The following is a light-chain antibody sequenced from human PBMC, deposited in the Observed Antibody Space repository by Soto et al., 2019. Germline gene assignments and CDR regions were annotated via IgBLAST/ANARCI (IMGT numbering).Light chain of an antibody. J-gene: IGLJ3*02. V-gene: IGLV2-14*01. Sequence: QSALTQPASVSGSLGQSITISCTGSNRDIGAYNLVSWYQQYPDTAPKLIIYEVRNRPSGVCYRFTGSRSGNTASLTISALQADDESTFYCSSYTTTSTLLFGGGTKLTVL. CDR2: EVR. CDR3: SSYTTTSTLL. CDR1: NRDIGAYNL.